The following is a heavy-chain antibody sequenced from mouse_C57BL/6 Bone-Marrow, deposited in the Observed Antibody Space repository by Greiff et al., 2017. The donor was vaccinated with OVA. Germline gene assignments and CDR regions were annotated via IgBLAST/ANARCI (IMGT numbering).Heavy chain of an antibody. V-gene: IGHV5-17*01. J-gene: IGHJ3*01. Sequence: EVQRVESGGGLVKPGGSLKLSCAASGFTFSDYGMHWVRQAPEKGLEWVAYISSGSSTIYYADTVTGRFTISRDNAKNTRVLQRTSLRSEDTAMYYCARSYPFAYWGQGTLVTVSA. CDR1: GFTFSDYG. CDR3: ARSYPFAY. CDR2: ISSGSSTI.